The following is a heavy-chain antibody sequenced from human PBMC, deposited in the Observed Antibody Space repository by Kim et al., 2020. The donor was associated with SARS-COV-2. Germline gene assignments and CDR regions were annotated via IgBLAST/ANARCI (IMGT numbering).Heavy chain of an antibody. CDR1: GGSISSGGYY. D-gene: IGHD3-22*01. CDR2: IYYSGST. Sequence: SETLSLTCTVSGGSISSGGYYWSWIRQHPGKGLEWIGYIYYSGSTYYNPSLKSRVTISVDTSKNQFSLKLSSVTAADTAVYYCARSKKNYYYDSSGYYSSAERENDAFDIWGQGTMVTVSS. V-gene: IGHV4-31*03. CDR3: ARSKKNYYYDSSGYYSSAERENDAFDI. J-gene: IGHJ3*02.